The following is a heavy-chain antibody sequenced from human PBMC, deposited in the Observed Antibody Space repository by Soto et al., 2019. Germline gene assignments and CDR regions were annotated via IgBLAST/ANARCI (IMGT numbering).Heavy chain of an antibody. CDR1: AFTFSSYA. D-gene: IGHD2-21*02. V-gene: IGHV3-23*01. Sequence: EVQLLESGGGLAQPGGSLRLSCAASAFTFSSYAMSWVRQAPGKGLEWVSAVSGSGDSTYYADSEKGRFTSSRDNSKNTLYLQMNSLRAEDTAVYYCAKGRASDCPGCTQDYWGQGTLVTVSS. CDR3: AKGRASDCPGCTQDY. CDR2: VSGSGDST. J-gene: IGHJ4*02.